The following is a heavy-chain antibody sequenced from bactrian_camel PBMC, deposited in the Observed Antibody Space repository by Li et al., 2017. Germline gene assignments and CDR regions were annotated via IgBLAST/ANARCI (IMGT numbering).Heavy chain of an antibody. CDR2: IRTGYPYTS. Sequence: HVQLVESGGGSVQTGGSARLSCTTSEYTGGRHCMAWFRQAPGKEREGVASIRTGYPYTSDYADSVKGRFTISQDNAGNTLYLQMNSLQPEDTAVYFCAASFQLPCLGSDERAYDYWGQGTQDTVS. J-gene: IGHJ4*01. D-gene: IGHD1*01. CDR3: AASFQLPCLGSDERAYDY. V-gene: IGHV3S1*01. CDR1: EYTGGRHC.